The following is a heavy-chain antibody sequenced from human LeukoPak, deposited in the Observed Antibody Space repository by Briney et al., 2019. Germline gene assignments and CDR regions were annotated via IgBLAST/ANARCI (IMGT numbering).Heavy chain of an antibody. CDR1: GGSFSGYY. CDR3: ARLEYYYQHRFDY. J-gene: IGHJ4*02. V-gene: IGHV4-34*01. D-gene: IGHD3-10*01. CDR2: INHSGST. Sequence: SETLSLTCAVYGGSFSGYYWSWIRQPPGKGLEWIGEINHSGSTNYNPSLKSRVTISVDTSKNQFSLKLSSVTAADTAVYYCARLEYYYQHRFDYWGQGTLVTVPS.